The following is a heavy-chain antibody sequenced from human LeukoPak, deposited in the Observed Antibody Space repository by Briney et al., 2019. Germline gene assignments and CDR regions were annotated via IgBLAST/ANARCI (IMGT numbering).Heavy chain of an antibody. CDR1: GFTFSSYW. D-gene: IGHD2-15*01. J-gene: IGHJ3*02. Sequence: PGGSLRLSCAASGFTFSSYWMSWVRQAPGKGLEWVANIKQDGSEKYYVDSVKGRFTISRDNAKNSLSLQMNSLRAEDTAVYYCAKEALAGDAFDIWGQGTMVTVSS. CDR3: AKEALAGDAFDI. V-gene: IGHV3-7*04. CDR2: IKQDGSEK.